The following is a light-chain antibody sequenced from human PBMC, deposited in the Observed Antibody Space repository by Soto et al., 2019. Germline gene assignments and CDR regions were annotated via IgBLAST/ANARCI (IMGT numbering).Light chain of an antibody. Sequence: DIQMTQSPSTLSASVGDRVTITCRASQSISTWVAWYQQKPGKAPKVQIYDASSLESGVPSRFSGSGSGTEFTLTISSLQPDDFATYYCQQYNSYVWTLGQGTKVDIK. V-gene: IGKV1-5*01. CDR3: QQYNSYVWT. CDR1: QSISTW. J-gene: IGKJ1*01. CDR2: DAS.